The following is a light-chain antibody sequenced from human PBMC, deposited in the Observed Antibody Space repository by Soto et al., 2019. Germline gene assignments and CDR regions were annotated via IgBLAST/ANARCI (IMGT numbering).Light chain of an antibody. CDR2: DVS. CDR1: SSDVGGYNY. CDR3: SSYTSSGTDYV. J-gene: IGLJ1*01. Sequence: QSALTQPASVSGSPGQSITISCTGTSSDVGGYNYVSWYQQHPGKAPKLMIYDVSDRPSGVSNRFSGSKSGNTASLTISGLQAEDEADYYCSSYTSSGTDYVFVTGTKVTVL. V-gene: IGLV2-14*03.